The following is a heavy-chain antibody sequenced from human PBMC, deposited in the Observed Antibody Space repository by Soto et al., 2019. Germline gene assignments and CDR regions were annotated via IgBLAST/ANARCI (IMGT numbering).Heavy chain of an antibody. V-gene: IGHV3-23*01. J-gene: IGHJ4*02. CDR1: GFTFSSYA. CDR2: ISGSGGST. Sequence: GSLRLSCAASGFTFSSYAMSWVRQAPGKGLEWVSAISGSGGSTYYADSVKGRFTISRDNSKNTLYLQMNSLRAEDTAVYYCAKDRPHYYDSSGYYYDYWGQGTLVTVSS. CDR3: AKDRPHYYDSSGYYYDY. D-gene: IGHD3-22*01.